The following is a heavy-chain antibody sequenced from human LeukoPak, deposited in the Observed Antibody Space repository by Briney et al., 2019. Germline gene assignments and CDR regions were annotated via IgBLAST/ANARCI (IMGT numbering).Heavy chain of an antibody. J-gene: IGHJ4*02. CDR2: ISGSGGST. Sequence: PGGSLRLSCAASGFTFSSYAMSCVRQAPGKGLEWVSAISGSGGSTYYADSVKGRFTISRDNSKNTLYLQMNSLRAEDTAVYYCAKAGRVAYYFDYWGQGTLVTVSS. V-gene: IGHV3-23*01. D-gene: IGHD3-10*01. CDR3: AKAGRVAYYFDY. CDR1: GFTFSSYA.